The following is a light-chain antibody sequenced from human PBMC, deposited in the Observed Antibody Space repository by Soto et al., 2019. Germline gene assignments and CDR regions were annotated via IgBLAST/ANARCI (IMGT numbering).Light chain of an antibody. CDR3: QQYSTSVRT. CDR1: QGVTSNY. V-gene: IGKV3-20*01. Sequence: EIDLTQSPGTLSLSLGERATLSCRASQGVTSNYLAWYQQKPGQAPSLVIYGAYSRAAGVPDRFSGRGSGTDFTLTISRLEPEDFAVYYCQQYSTSVRTFGQGTKVEV. CDR2: GAY. J-gene: IGKJ1*01.